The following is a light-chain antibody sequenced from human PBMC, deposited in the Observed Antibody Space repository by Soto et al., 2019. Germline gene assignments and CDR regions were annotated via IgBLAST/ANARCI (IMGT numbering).Light chain of an antibody. Sequence: DIQMTQSPSSLSASVGDRVTITCRASQSIINYLNWYQKKPGKAPKLLIYAASSLKSGVPSTFSGSGSGTDFTLTISSLQPEDFATYYCQQSYSTPYTFGQGTKLEIK. CDR3: QQSYSTPYT. CDR1: QSIINY. V-gene: IGKV1-39*01. CDR2: AAS. J-gene: IGKJ2*01.